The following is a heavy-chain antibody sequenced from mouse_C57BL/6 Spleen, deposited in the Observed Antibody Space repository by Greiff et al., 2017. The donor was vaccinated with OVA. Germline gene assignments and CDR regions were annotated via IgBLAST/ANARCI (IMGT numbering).Heavy chain of an antibody. D-gene: IGHD2-5*01. V-gene: IGHV1-39*01. CDR2: INPNYGTT. CDR1: GYSFTDYN. Sequence: VHVKQSGPELVKPGASVKISCKASGYSFTDYNMNWVKQSNGKSLEWIGVINPNYGTTSYNQKFKGKATLTVDQSSSTAYMQLNSLTSEDSAVYYCAREEDAYYSNFRFAYWGQGTLVTVSA. CDR3: AREEDAYYSNFRFAY. J-gene: IGHJ3*01.